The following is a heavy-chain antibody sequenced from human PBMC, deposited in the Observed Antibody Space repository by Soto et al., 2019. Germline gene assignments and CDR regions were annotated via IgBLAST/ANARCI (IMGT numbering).Heavy chain of an antibody. CDR1: GGSIRSSRYY. CDR2: IYYSVST. CDR3: ARRFGELVVDY. V-gene: IGHV4-39*01. Sequence: QLQLQESGPGLVKPSETLSLTCTVSGGSIRSSRYYWGWIRQPPGKGLDWIGSIYYSVSTYYNPSLKSRVHIPVDTSKTQFAPKLSSVTAADAGVYYCARRFGELVVDYWGPGTLVTVSS. D-gene: IGHD3-10*01. J-gene: IGHJ4*02.